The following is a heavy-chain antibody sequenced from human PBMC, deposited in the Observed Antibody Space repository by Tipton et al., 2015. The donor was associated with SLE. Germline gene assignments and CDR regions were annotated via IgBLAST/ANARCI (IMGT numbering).Heavy chain of an antibody. D-gene: IGHD1-20*01. CDR3: ARLRLTGPQDY. Sequence: TLSLTCTVSGGSISSSSYYWGWIRQPPGKGLEWIGSIYYSGSTYYNPSLKSRVTISVDTSKNQFSLKLSSVTAADTAVYYCARLRLTGPQDYWGQGTLVTVSS. CDR2: IYYSGST. V-gene: IGHV4-39*01. J-gene: IGHJ4*02. CDR1: GGSISSSSYY.